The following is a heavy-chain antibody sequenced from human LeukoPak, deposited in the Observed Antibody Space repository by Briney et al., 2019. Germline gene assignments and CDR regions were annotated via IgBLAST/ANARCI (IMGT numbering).Heavy chain of an antibody. J-gene: IGHJ4*02. Sequence: GGSLRLSCAASGFTFSSYAMSWVRQAPGKGLEWVSAISGSGGSTYYADSVKGRFTISRDNSKNTLYLQMNSLRAEDTAVYYCANSPRYYYGSSGYSQYYFDYWGQGTLVTVSS. CDR2: ISGSGGST. D-gene: IGHD3-22*01. CDR3: ANSPRYYYGSSGYSQYYFDY. V-gene: IGHV3-23*01. CDR1: GFTFSSYA.